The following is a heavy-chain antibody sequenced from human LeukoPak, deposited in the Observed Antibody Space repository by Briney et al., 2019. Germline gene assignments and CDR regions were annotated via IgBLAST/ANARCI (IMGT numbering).Heavy chain of an antibody. CDR2: INHSGST. D-gene: IGHD1-26*01. Sequence: SETLSLTCAVYGGSFSGYYRSWIRQPPGKGLEWIGEINHSGSTEYNPSLKRRVTISVDTSKNQFSLKLSSVTAADTAIYYCARGEKWDLHAFDIWGQGTMVSVSS. J-gene: IGHJ3*02. V-gene: IGHV4-34*01. CDR1: GGSFSGYY. CDR3: ARGEKWDLHAFDI.